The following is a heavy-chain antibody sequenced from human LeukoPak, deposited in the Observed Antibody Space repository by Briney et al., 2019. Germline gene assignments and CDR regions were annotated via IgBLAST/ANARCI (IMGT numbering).Heavy chain of an antibody. V-gene: IGHV3-23*01. J-gene: IGHJ4*02. CDR2: ISASGSAA. CDR3: AKELYLRNFWSGYVGY. CDR1: GFIFSNYG. Sequence: TGGSLRLSCAASGFIFSNYGMNWVRQAPGKGLEWVAAISASGSAASYADSVRGRFTISRDNSKSTTYLQMNSLRAEDTAVFYCAKELYLRNFWSGYVGYWGQGIPVTVSS. D-gene: IGHD3-3*01.